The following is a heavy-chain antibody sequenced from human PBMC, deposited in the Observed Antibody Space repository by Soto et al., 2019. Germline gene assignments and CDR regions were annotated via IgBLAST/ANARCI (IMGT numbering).Heavy chain of an antibody. CDR3: ARTYGDYYVY. J-gene: IGHJ4*02. V-gene: IGHV3-66*01. D-gene: IGHD4-17*01. CDR2: MYSDGSK. CDR1: GLTVSRNH. Sequence: EAQLAESGGGLVQAGGSLRLSCATSGLTVSRNHMSWVRQAPGKGLEWVSIMYSDGSKHYADSVRDRFTISRDESKNTVYLELINVRVEDTAVYYCARTYGDYYVYWGQGTLVTVSS.